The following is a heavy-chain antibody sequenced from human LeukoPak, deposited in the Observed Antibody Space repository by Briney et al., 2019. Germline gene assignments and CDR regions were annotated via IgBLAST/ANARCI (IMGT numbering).Heavy chain of an antibody. D-gene: IGHD6-13*01. CDR3: ARGPGIAAAGPFDY. V-gene: IGHV4-34*01. CDR2: INHSGST. J-gene: IGHJ4*02. Sequence: SETLSVTCAVYGGSFSGYYWSWIRQPPGKGLEWIGEINHSGSTNYNPSLKSRVTISVDTSKNQFSLKLSSVTAADTAVYYCARGPGIAAAGPFDYWGQGTLVTVSS. CDR1: GGSFSGYY.